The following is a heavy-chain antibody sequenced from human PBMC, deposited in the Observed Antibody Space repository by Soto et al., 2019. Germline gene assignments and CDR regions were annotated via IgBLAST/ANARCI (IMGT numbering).Heavy chain of an antibody. CDR2: ISSNGGST. D-gene: IGHD3-22*01. Sequence: GGSLRLSCAASGFTFSSYAMHWVRQAPGKGLEYVSAISSNGGSTYYAVSVKSRITINPDTSKNQFSLQLNSVTPEDTALYYCASSDRSGFGFDYWGQGTLVTVSS. CDR1: GFTFSSYA. V-gene: IGHV3-64*02. J-gene: IGHJ4*02. CDR3: ASSDRSGFGFDY.